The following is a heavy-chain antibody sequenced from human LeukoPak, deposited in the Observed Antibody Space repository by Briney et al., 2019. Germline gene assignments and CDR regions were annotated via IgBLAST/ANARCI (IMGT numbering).Heavy chain of an antibody. CDR3: AGARVVGYSSAWSY. Sequence: PSETLSLTCAVYGESFSGYYWNWIRQPPGKGLEWIGEINHSGSTNYNPSLKSRVTISVDTSKNQFSLRLSSVTAADTAVYYCAGARVVGYSSAWSYWGQGTLVTVSS. CDR2: INHSGST. J-gene: IGHJ4*02. V-gene: IGHV4-34*01. CDR1: GESFSGYY. D-gene: IGHD6-25*01.